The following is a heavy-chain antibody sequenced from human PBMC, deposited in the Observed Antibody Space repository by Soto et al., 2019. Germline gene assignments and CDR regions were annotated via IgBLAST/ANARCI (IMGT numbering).Heavy chain of an antibody. CDR3: ARAMVRGVIRTNWFDP. J-gene: IGHJ5*02. CDR1: GGSFSGYY. CDR2: INHSGST. Sequence: SETLSLTCAVYGGSFSGYYWSWIRQPPGKGLEWIGEINHSGSTNYNPSLKSRVTISVDTSKNQFSLKLSSVTAADTAVYYCARAMVRGVIRTNWFDPWGQGTLVTVSS. D-gene: IGHD3-10*01. V-gene: IGHV4-34*01.